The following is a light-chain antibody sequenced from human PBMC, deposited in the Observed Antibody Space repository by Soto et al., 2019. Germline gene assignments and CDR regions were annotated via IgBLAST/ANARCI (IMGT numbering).Light chain of an antibody. CDR3: NSYTSSSTYV. V-gene: IGLV2-14*03. Sequence: QSALTQPASVSGSPGQSIAISCTGTSSDVGNYNYVSWYQQHPGKAPKLMIYDVGNRPSGVSNRFSGSKSGNTASLTISGLQAEDEADYYCNSYTSSSTYVFGTGTKLTVL. J-gene: IGLJ1*01. CDR1: SSDVGNYNY. CDR2: DVG.